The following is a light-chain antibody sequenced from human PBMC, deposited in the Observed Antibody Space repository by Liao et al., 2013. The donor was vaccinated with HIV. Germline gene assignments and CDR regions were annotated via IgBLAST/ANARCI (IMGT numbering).Light chain of an antibody. CDR1: SIGSKS. Sequence: SYVLTQSPSASVAPGKTASITCGGDSIGSKSVHWYQRKPGQAPVLVIYYDSDRPSGIPERFSGSNSGNTATLTISTVEPGDEANYYCQVWDINSDQDVVFGGGTELTVL. J-gene: IGLJ2*01. V-gene: IGLV3-21*01. CDR2: YDS. CDR3: QVWDINSDQDVV.